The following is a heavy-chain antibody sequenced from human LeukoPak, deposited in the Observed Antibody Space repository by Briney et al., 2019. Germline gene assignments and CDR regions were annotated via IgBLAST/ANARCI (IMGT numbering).Heavy chain of an antibody. D-gene: IGHD1-26*01. V-gene: IGHV3-30*02. CDR3: AKVASGSYYNWPFDY. J-gene: IGHJ4*02. Sequence: GGSLRLSCAASGFTFSYYGMHWVRQAPGKGLEWVAFIRYDGNDKFYADSVKGRFTISRDTSRNTLYLQMNSLRAEDTAVYYCAKVASGSYYNWPFDYWGQGTLVTVSS. CDR2: IRYDGNDK. CDR1: GFTFSYYG.